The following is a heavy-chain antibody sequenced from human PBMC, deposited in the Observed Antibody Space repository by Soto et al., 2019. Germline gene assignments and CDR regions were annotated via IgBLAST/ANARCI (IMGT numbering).Heavy chain of an antibody. CDR3: ARDTSRSRGRDYYYYGMDV. Sequence: QVQLVQSGAEVKKPGASVKVSCKASGYTFTSYAMHWVRQAPGQRLAWMGWINAGNGNTKYSQKFQGRVTITRDTSASTAYMEVSSLRSEDTAVYYCARDTSRSRGRDYYYYGMDVWGQGTTVTASS. J-gene: IGHJ6*02. CDR1: GYTFTSYA. D-gene: IGHD3-10*01. CDR2: INAGNGNT. V-gene: IGHV1-3*01.